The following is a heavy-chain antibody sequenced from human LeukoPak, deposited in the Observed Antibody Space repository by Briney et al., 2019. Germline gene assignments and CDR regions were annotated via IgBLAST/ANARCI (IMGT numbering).Heavy chain of an antibody. CDR1: GGSFSGYY. Sequence: SETLSLTCAVYGGSFSGYYWSWLRQPPGKGLEWIGEINHRGSTNYNPSLKSRVTISVDMSKNQFSLKLSSVTAADTAVYYCARGVGSGYSGYDYGYFDYWGQGTLVTVSS. D-gene: IGHD5-12*01. CDR2: INHRGST. J-gene: IGHJ4*02. V-gene: IGHV4-34*01. CDR3: ARGVGSGYSGYDYGYFDY.